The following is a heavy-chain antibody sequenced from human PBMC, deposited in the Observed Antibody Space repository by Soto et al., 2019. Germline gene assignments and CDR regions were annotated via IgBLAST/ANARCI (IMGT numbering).Heavy chain of an antibody. J-gene: IGHJ4*02. CDR3: ARDGNFAFRVYSFAFDF. CDR1: GYRLTAYY. V-gene: IGHV1-2*06. D-gene: IGHD5-18*01. Sequence: QVQLVQSGAEVKKPGASVRVSCEASGYRLTAYYIHWVRQAPGQGLEWMGRMNLDTGGTTYAQKFQGRVTMTRDTSNSTAYMEVRSVKADDTAMYYCARDGNFAFRVYSFAFDFWGQGTLVTVSS. CDR2: MNLDTGGT.